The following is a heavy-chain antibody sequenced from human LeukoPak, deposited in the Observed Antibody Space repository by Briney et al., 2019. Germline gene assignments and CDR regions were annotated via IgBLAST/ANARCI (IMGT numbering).Heavy chain of an antibody. Sequence: SETLSLTCTVSGGSISNYYWSWIRQPAGKGLEWIGRIYTRGSPNYNPSLKSRVTMSLDTSKNQFSLKLSSVTAADTAVYYCARGGDGYNVHFDYWGQGTLVTVSS. D-gene: IGHD5-24*01. CDR2: IYTRGSP. V-gene: IGHV4-4*07. CDR3: ARGGDGYNVHFDY. J-gene: IGHJ4*02. CDR1: GGSISNYY.